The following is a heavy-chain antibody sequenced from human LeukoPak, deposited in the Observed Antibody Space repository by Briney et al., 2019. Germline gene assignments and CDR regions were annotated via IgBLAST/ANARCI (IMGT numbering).Heavy chain of an antibody. CDR2: ISSISTII. Sequence: GGSLRLSCAASGITFSSYSMNWVRQAPGKGLEWVSYISSISTIIYYAGSVEGRFTISRDNAKNSLYLQMNSLRDEDTAVYYCARDLHSGAYTFDYWGQGTLVTVSS. J-gene: IGHJ4*02. CDR3: ARDLHSGAYTFDY. D-gene: IGHD1-26*01. CDR1: GITFSSYS. V-gene: IGHV3-48*02.